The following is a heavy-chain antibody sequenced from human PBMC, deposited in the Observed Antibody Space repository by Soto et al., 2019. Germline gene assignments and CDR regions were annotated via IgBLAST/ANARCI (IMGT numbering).Heavy chain of an antibody. V-gene: IGHV1-46*01. Sequence: ASVKVSCKTSGYTFTHYYMHWVRLAPGQGLEWMGVINPGGGYATYAQKFQGRVTMTRDTSTSTVYMELSSLKSEDTAVYYCGREYFDSRGTPPGDWGQGTMVTVSS. D-gene: IGHD3-22*01. CDR1: GYTFTHYY. J-gene: IGHJ4*02. CDR2: INPGGGYA. CDR3: GREYFDSRGTPPGD.